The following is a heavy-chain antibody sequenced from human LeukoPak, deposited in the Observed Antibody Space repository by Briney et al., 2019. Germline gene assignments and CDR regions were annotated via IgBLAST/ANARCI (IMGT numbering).Heavy chain of an antibody. CDR3: ARDVPDYDFWSGYYFARKGASNPYTYGMDV. V-gene: IGHV4-39*07. J-gene: IGHJ6*02. D-gene: IGHD3-3*01. Sequence: PSETLSLTCTVSGGSISSSSYYWGWIRQPPGKGLEWIGSIYYSGSTNYNPSLKSRVTISVDTSKNQFSLKLSSVTAADTAVYYCARDVPDYDFWSGYYFARKGASNPYTYGMDVWGQGTTVTVSS. CDR2: IYYSGST. CDR1: GGSISSSSYY.